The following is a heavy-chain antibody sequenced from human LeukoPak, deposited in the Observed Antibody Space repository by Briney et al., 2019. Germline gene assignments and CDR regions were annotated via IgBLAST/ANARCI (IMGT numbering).Heavy chain of an antibody. CDR3: AKSKTGYGYFDY. Sequence: PGGSLRLSCAASGFTFSSYAMSWVRKAPGKGLEWVSAIGGGDVNTYYADSVKGRFTISRDNAKNTLYLQMNSLRAEDTAVYYCAKSKTGYGYFDYWGQGTLVTVSS. V-gene: IGHV3-23*01. J-gene: IGHJ4*02. CDR1: GFTFSSYA. CDR2: IGGGDVNT. D-gene: IGHD5-18*01.